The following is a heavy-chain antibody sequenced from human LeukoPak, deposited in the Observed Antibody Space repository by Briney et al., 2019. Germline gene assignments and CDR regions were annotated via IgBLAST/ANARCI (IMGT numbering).Heavy chain of an antibody. D-gene: IGHD3-22*01. Sequence: GGSLRLSCAASGFTVSSNYMSWVRQAPGKGLEWVSVIYSGGSTYYADSVKGRFTISRDNSKNTLYLQMNSLRAEDTAVYYCASGALDSSGYYYLRAFDIWGQGTMVTVSS. V-gene: IGHV3-66*01. CDR1: GFTVSSNY. CDR2: IYSGGST. CDR3: ASGALDSSGYYYLRAFDI. J-gene: IGHJ3*02.